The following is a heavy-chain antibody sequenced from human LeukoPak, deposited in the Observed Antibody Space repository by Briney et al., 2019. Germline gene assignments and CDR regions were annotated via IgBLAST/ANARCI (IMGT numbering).Heavy chain of an antibody. D-gene: IGHD6-13*01. Sequence: SQTLSLTCAISGDNVSNNSAAWNWVRQSPSRGLEWLGRTYYRSKWYNDYAVSVTSRIIISPDTSKNQFSLQLKSVTPDDTAVYYCARGRSWGVSGFDYWGHGTLLTVSS. J-gene: IGHJ4*03. V-gene: IGHV6-1*01. CDR3: ARGRSWGVSGFDY. CDR1: GDNVSNNSAA. CDR2: TYYRSKWYN.